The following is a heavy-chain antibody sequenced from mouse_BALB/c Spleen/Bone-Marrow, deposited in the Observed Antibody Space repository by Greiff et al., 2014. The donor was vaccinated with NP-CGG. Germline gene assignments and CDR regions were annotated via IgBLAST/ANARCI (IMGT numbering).Heavy chain of an antibody. V-gene: IGHV5-9-3*01. CDR1: GFTFSSYA. CDR2: ISSGGSYT. J-gene: IGHJ2*01. D-gene: IGHD2-4*01. CDR3: ARHGITRLLDY. Sequence: VQLKESGGGLVKPGGSLKLSCAASGFTFSSYAMSWVRQTPEKRLEWAATISSGGSYTYYPDSVKGRFTISRDNAKNTLYLQMSSLRSEDTAMYYCARHGITRLLDYWGQGTTLTVSS.